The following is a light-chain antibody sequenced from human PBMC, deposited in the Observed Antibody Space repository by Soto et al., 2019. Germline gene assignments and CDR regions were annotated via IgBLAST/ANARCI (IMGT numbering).Light chain of an antibody. V-gene: IGKV3-15*01. CDR3: QQYNNWPRT. Sequence: EIVMTQSPGTLSVSPGERATLSCRASQSVSSNLAWYQQKPGQAPRLLIYGASTRATGIPARFSGSRSGTELTLTISSQQSEDFAVYYCQQYNNWPRTFGQGTKVEIK. CDR2: GAS. J-gene: IGKJ1*01. CDR1: QSVSSN.